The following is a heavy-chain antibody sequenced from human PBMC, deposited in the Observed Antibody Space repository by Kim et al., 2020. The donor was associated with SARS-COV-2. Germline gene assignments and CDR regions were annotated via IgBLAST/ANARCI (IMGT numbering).Heavy chain of an antibody. CDR2: VHSSGKM. J-gene: IGHJ4*02. V-gene: IGHV4-31*03. Sequence: SETLSLTCSVSGGSISSGSFYWSWIRQSPGKGPEWIGCVHSSGKMYYNSSLAGRLTMSLDTSANQFSLRLTSVTAADTATYYCARDLDHYDGSGFYWGGYFDSWGQGTLVTVSS. D-gene: IGHD3-22*01. CDR1: GGSISSGSFY. CDR3: ARDLDHYDGSGFYWGGYFDS.